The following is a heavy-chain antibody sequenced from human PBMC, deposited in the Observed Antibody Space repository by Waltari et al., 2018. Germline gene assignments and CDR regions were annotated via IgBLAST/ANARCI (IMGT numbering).Heavy chain of an antibody. CDR3: ARDFHASGGYRRGPGGPHLSANFDY. Sequence: QVQLVQSGAEVKNPGASVKVSCKASGYTFTGYYLHWVRQAPGQGLQWMGWINPNTGATNYAQNFQGRGTMTRDTSIKTAYLELTRLKSDDTAVYFCARDFHASGGYRRGPGGPHLSANFDYWGLGTLVTVSS. CDR2: INPNTGAT. CDR1: GYTFTGYY. D-gene: IGHD3-10*01. J-gene: IGHJ4*02. V-gene: IGHV1-2*02.